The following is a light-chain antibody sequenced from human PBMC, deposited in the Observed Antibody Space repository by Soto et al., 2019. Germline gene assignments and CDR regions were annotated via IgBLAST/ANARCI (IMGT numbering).Light chain of an antibody. V-gene: IGLV1-51*01. CDR3: GTWDSSLSAGPMV. CDR1: SSNIGNNY. J-gene: IGLJ2*01. CDR2: DNN. Sequence: QSVLTQPPSVSAAPGQKVTISCSGSSSNIGNNYVSWYQQLPGTAPKLLIYDNNKRPSGIPDRFSGSKSGTSATLGITGLQTGDEADYYCGTWDSSLSAGPMVFGGGTKLTVL.